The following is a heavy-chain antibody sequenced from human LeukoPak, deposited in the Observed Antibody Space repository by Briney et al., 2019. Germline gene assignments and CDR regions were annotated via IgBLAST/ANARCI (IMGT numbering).Heavy chain of an antibody. D-gene: IGHD6-6*01. CDR3: ARASIAARQLDY. CDR1: GGSISSYY. Sequence: SGTLSLTCTVSGGSISSYYWNWIRQPAGKGLEWIGRIYTSGSTNYNPSLKSRVTMSVDTSKNQFSLKLSSVTAADTAVYYCARASIAARQLDYWGQGTLVTVSS. J-gene: IGHJ4*02. V-gene: IGHV4-4*07. CDR2: IYTSGST.